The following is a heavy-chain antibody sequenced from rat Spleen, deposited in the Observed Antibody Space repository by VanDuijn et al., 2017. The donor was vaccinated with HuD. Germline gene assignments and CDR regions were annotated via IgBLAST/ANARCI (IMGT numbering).Heavy chain of an antibody. CDR3: VSEHLGVDY. CDR2: INKDSSTI. CDR1: GFNFNDYW. V-gene: IGHV4-2*01. D-gene: IGHD3-2*01. Sequence: EVKLVESGGGLVQPGRSLKLSCSASGFNFNDYWMGWVRQAPGKGLEWIGEINKDSSTINCTPSLKDKFTISRDNAQYTLYLQMSKLGSEDTAIYYCVSEHLGVDYWGQGVMVTVSS. J-gene: IGHJ2*01.